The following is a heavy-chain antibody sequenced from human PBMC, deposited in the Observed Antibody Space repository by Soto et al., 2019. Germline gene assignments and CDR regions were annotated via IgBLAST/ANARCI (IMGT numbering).Heavy chain of an antibody. CDR1: GFTFSDYY. D-gene: IGHD3-10*01. J-gene: IGHJ4*02. Sequence: QVQLVESGGGLVKPGGSLRLSCAASGFTFSDYYMSWIRQAPGKGLEWVSYISRSSSYTNYADSVKGRFTISRDNAKNSLYLQMNSLRAEDTAVYYCARGGAMVRRHPFDYWGQGTLVTVSS. CDR2: ISRSSSYT. V-gene: IGHV3-11*06. CDR3: ARGGAMVRRHPFDY.